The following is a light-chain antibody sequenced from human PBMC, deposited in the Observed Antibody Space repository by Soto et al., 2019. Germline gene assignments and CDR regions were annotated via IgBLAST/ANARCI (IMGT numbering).Light chain of an antibody. CDR1: QSINSVN. J-gene: IGKJ4*01. Sequence: ETVLTQFPGTLSLSPGERGTLSCRARQSINSVNLAWYQQKPGQAHRLLSYGASSRATGIPDRFSGSGSGTDFTLSISRLEPEDFAVYYCQHYDGSPLTFGGGTKVELK. CDR3: QHYDGSPLT. CDR2: GAS. V-gene: IGKV3-20*01.